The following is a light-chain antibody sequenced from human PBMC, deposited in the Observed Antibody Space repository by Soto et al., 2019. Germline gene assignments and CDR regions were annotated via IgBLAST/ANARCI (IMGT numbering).Light chain of an antibody. CDR1: SSDVGGYNY. Sequence: QSALTQPASVSGSPGQSITISCTGTSSDVGGYNYVSWYQQHPGKAPKIMIYDVSNRPSGVSNRFSGYKSGNTASLTIAGLQAEDEAYDYCSSYTSSSTLYVFGTGTKLTVL. V-gene: IGLV2-14*01. CDR3: SSYTSSSTLYV. CDR2: DVS. J-gene: IGLJ1*01.